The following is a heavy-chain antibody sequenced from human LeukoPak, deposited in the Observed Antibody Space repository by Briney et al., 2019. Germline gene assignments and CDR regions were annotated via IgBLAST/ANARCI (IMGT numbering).Heavy chain of an antibody. CDR3: ARVLETDCTGGSCYSGLDY. CDR1: GFTFSSYN. CDR2: ISRTGTYI. D-gene: IGHD2-15*01. Sequence: NPGGSLRLSCAASGFTFSSYNMKWVRQAPGEGLEWVSSISRTGTYIYYADSVKGRFTVSRDNAQNSLYLQMNSLRVEDTAVYYCARVLETDCTGGSCYSGLDYWGQGTLVTVSS. J-gene: IGHJ4*02. V-gene: IGHV3-21*01.